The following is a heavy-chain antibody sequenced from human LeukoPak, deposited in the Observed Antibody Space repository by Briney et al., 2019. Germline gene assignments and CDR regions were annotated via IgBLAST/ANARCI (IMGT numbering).Heavy chain of an antibody. CDR3: ARGSKQRLQIDY. Sequence: KAGGSLRLSCAASGFTFSSYSMNWVRQAPGKGLEWVSSISSSSSYIYYADSVKGRFTISRDNAKNSLYLRMNSLRAEDTAVYYCARGSKQRLQIDYWGQGTLVTVSS. CDR1: GFTFSSYS. CDR2: ISSSSSYI. J-gene: IGHJ4*02. D-gene: IGHD6-25*01. V-gene: IGHV3-21*01.